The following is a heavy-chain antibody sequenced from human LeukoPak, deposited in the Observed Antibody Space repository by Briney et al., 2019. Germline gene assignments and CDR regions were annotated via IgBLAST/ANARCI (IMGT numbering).Heavy chain of an antibody. CDR1: GFTFSSYW. D-gene: IGHD1-26*01. J-gene: IGHJ4*02. V-gene: IGHV3-7*01. Sequence: GGSLRLSSAASGFTFSSYWMSWVRQAPGKGLEWVANIKQDGSEKYYVDSVKGRFTISRDNAKNSLYLQMNSLRAEDTAVYYCASLGAIRDYYFDYWGQGTLVTVSS. CDR2: IKQDGSEK. CDR3: ASLGAIRDYYFDY.